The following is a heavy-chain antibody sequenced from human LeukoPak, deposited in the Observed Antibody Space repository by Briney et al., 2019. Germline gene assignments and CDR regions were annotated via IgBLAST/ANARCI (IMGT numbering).Heavy chain of an antibody. CDR1: GFTFSSYA. J-gene: IGHJ4*02. CDR2: ISYDGSNK. Sequence: GGSLRLSCAASGFTFSSYAMHWVRQAPGKGLEWVAVISYDGSNKYYADSVKGRFTISRDNSKNTLYLQMNSLRAGDTAVYYCASYTQSYGGNSPLDYWGQGTLVTVSS. CDR3: ASYTQSYGGNSPLDY. D-gene: IGHD4-23*01. V-gene: IGHV3-30-3*01.